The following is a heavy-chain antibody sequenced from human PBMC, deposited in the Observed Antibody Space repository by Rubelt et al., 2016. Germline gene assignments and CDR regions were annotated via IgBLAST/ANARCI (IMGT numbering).Heavy chain of an antibody. D-gene: IGHD3-10*01. CDR2: INHSGST. CDR3: ARGFGYPHAFDI. J-gene: IGHJ3*02. Sequence: GSLRLSCAASGFTFSSYWMHWVRQAPGKGLEWIGEINHSGSTNYNPSLKSRVTISVDTSKNQFSLKLSSVTAADTAVYYCARGFGYPHAFDIWGQGTMVTVSS. CDR1: GFTFSSYW. V-gene: IGHV4-34*01.